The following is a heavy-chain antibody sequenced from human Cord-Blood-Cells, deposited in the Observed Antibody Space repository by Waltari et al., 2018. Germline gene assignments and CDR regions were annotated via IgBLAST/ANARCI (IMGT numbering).Heavy chain of an antibody. J-gene: IGHJ3*02. CDR3: AHRSLSGYSSSSDAFDI. Sequence: QITLKESGPTLVKPTQTLTLTCTFSGFSLSTSGVGVGWIRQPPGKVLEWLALIYWADDKRYSPSLKSRLTVTKDTSKKQVFLTMTNMDPVDTATYDCAHRSLSGYSSSSDAFDIWGQGTMVTVSS. V-gene: IGHV2-5*02. D-gene: IGHD6-6*01. CDR2: IYWADDK. CDR1: GFSLSTSGVG.